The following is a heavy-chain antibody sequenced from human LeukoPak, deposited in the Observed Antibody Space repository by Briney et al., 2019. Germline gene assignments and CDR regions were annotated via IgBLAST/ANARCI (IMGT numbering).Heavy chain of an antibody. CDR3: ARLHTDRIAARPSYYYYYMDV. CDR2: INHSGST. V-gene: IGHV4-34*01. CDR1: GGSFSGYY. Sequence: PSETLSLTCAVYGGSFSGYYWSWIRQPPGKGLEWIGEINHSGSTNYNPSLKSRVTISVDTSKNQFSLKLSSVTAADTAVYYCARLHTDRIAARPSYYYYYMDVWGKGTTVTVSS. J-gene: IGHJ6*03. D-gene: IGHD6-6*01.